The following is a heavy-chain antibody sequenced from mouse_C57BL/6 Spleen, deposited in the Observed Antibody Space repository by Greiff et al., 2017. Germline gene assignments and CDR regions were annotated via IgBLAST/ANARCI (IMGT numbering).Heavy chain of an antibody. CDR2: IYPGSGNT. D-gene: IGHD2-2*01. CDR1: GYSFTSYY. J-gene: IGHJ2*01. V-gene: IGHV1-66*01. CDR3: ARGGYTYYCDY. Sequence: VQLQQSGPELVKPGASVKISCKASGYSFTSYYIHWVKQRPGQGLEWIGWIYPGSGNTKYNEKFKGKATLTADTSSSTAYMQLSSLTSEDSAVYYCARGGYTYYCDYWGQGTTLTVSS.